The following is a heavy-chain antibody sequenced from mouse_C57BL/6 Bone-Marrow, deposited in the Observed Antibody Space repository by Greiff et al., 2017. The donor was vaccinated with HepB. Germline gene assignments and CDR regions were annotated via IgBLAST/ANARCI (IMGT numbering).Heavy chain of an antibody. CDR3: ARRGLLRRGDYAMDY. Sequence: DVMLVESGGGLVQPGGSLKLSCAASGFTFSDYYMYWVRQTPEKRLEWVAYISNGGGSTYYPDTVKGRFTISRDNAKNTLYLQMSRLKSEDTAMYYCARRGLLRRGDYAMDYWGQGTSVTVSS. J-gene: IGHJ4*01. CDR2: ISNGGGST. D-gene: IGHD1-2*01. V-gene: IGHV5-12*01. CDR1: GFTFSDYY.